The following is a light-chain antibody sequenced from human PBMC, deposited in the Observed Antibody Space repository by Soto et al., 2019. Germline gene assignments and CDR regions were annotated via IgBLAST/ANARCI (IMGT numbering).Light chain of an antibody. CDR1: HSVSSD. CDR3: QQYNDWPPYT. CDR2: GAS. J-gene: IGKJ2*01. V-gene: IGKV3-15*01. Sequence: ERVMTQSPATLSVSPGERATLSCRASHSVSSDLAWYQQKPGQAPRLLIYGASTRATGIPARFSGSGSGTEFTLTISSLQSEDSALYYCQQYNDWPPYTFGQGTKLEIK.